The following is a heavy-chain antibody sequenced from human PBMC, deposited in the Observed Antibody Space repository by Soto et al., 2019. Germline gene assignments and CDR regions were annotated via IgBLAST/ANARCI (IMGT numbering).Heavy chain of an antibody. V-gene: IGHV4-34*01. Sequence: SETLSLTCAVYGGSFSGYYWSWIRQPPGKGLEWIGEIYYSGSTNYNPSLKSRVTISVDTSKNQFSLKLSAVTAADTAVYYCARDRRREYYYDSSGPAHDAFDIWGQGTMVTVSS. J-gene: IGHJ3*02. CDR1: GGSFSGYY. D-gene: IGHD3-22*01. CDR3: ARDRRREYYYDSSGPAHDAFDI. CDR2: IYYSGST.